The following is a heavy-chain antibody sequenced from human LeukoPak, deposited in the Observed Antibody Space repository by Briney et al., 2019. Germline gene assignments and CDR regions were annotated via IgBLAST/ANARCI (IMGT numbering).Heavy chain of an antibody. CDR2: INSDGSST. V-gene: IGHV3-74*01. CDR3: ARGHSSKGYAFDI. D-gene: IGHD4-23*01. CDR1: GFTYSSSW. Sequence: GGSLRLSCAASGFTYSSSWMHWVRQAPGKGLVWVSRINSDGSSTSYADSVKGRFTISRDNAKNTLYLQMNSLRAEDTAVYYCARGHSSKGYAFDIWGQGTMVTVS. J-gene: IGHJ3*02.